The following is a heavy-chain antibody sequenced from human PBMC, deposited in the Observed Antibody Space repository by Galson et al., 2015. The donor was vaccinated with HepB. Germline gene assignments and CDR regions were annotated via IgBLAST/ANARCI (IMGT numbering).Heavy chain of an antibody. D-gene: IGHD6-19*01. J-gene: IGHJ4*02. CDR1: GYTFTSYA. CDR2: INAGNGNT. V-gene: IGHV1-3*01. CDR3: ARDQGYSSGWYFKY. Sequence: SVKVSCKASGYTFTSYAMHWVRQAPGQRLEWLGWINAGNGNTKYSQKFQGRVTITRDTSASTAYMELSSLRSEDTAVYYCARDQGYSSGWYFKYWGQGTLVTVSS.